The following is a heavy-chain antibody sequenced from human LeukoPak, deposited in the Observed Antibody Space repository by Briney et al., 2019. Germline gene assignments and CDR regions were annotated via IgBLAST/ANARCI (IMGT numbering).Heavy chain of an antibody. J-gene: IGHJ4*02. D-gene: IGHD6-13*01. V-gene: IGHV4-4*07. CDR1: GGSISSYY. CDR3: ARDRGRIVAAGAFDY. Sequence: SETLSLTCTISGGSISSYYWSWIRQPAGKGLEWIGRIYASGSTDYNPSLKSRVTISVDKPKNQFSLRLSSVTAADTAVYYCARDRGRIVAAGAFDYWGQGALVTVSS. CDR2: IYASGST.